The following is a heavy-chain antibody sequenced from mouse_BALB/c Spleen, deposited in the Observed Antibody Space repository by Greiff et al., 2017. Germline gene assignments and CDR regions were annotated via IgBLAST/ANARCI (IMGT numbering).Heavy chain of an antibody. CDR1: GFAFSSYD. CDR2: ISSGGGST. V-gene: IGHV5-12-1*01. D-gene: IGHD2-4*01. Sequence: EVQGVESGGGLVKPGGSLKLSCAASGFAFSSYDMSWVRQTPEKRLEWVAYISSGGGSTYYPDTVKGRFTISRDNAKNTLYLQMSSLKSEDTAMYYCARMKGDMITSYAMDYWGQGTSVTVSS. CDR3: ARMKGDMITSYAMDY. J-gene: IGHJ4*01.